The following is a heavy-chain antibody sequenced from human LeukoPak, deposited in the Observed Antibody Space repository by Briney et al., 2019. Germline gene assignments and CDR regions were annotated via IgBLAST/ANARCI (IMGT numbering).Heavy chain of an antibody. CDR2: ISYDGGDK. J-gene: IGHJ4*02. CDR1: GFTFSSYA. Sequence: GGSLRLSCAASGFTFSSYAIHWVRQAPGKGLEWVAFISYDGGDKRYAEAVKGRITISRDNSRKTLYLQMHSLGPEDTAIYYCARDLSERYSIDYWGQGTLVTVSS. V-gene: IGHV3-30-3*01. D-gene: IGHD1-20*01. CDR3: ARDLSERYSIDY.